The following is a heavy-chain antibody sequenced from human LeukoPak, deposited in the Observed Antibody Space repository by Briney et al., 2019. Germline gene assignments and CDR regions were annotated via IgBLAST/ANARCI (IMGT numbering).Heavy chain of an antibody. D-gene: IGHD3-22*01. CDR2: ISYDGSNK. CDR3: AKDRYYYDSSGYYYMGYFQH. J-gene: IGHJ1*01. CDR1: GFTFSSYG. Sequence: PSGGSLRLSCAASGFTFSSYGMPWVRQAPGKGLEWVAVISYDGSNKYYADSVKGRFTISRDNSKNTLYLQMNSLRAEDTAVYYCAKDRYYYDSSGYYYMGYFQHWGQGTLVTVSS. V-gene: IGHV3-30*18.